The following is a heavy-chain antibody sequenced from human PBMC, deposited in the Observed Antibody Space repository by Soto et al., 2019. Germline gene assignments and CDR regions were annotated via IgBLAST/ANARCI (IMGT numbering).Heavy chain of an antibody. J-gene: IGHJ4*02. Sequence: SETLSLTCAVYGGSFSGYYWSWIRQPPGKGLEWIGEINHSGSTNYNPSLKSRVTISVDTSKNQFSLKLSSVTAADTAVYYCARALPFSYGYFDYWGQGTLVTVSS. CDR3: ARALPFSYGYFDY. CDR1: GGSFSGYY. CDR2: INHSGST. V-gene: IGHV4-34*01. D-gene: IGHD5-18*01.